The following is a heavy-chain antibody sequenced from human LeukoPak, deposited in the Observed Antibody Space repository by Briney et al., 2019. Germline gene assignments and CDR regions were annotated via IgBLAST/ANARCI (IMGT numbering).Heavy chain of an antibody. CDR2: ISWNSGSI. V-gene: IGHV3-9*01. J-gene: IGHJ4*02. CDR3: AKADTVDLYYFDY. CDR1: GFTFDDYA. D-gene: IGHD5-12*01. Sequence: GRSLRLSCAASGFTFDDYAMHWVRQAPGKGLEWVSGISWNSGSIGYADSVKGRFTISRDNAKNSLYLQMNSLRAEDTALYYCAKADTVDLYYFDYWGQGTLVTVSS.